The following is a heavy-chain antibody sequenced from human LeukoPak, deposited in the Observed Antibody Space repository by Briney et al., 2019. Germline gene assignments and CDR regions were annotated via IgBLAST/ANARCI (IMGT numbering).Heavy chain of an antibody. Sequence: PSETLSLTCTVTGGSVSSDNYYWSWIRQPPGKGLEWIGYIYNSGSTNYSLSLKSRVTMSADTSKNQLSLKLSAVTAADTAVYYCARGRFSSSWYIFDPWGQGALVTVSS. D-gene: IGHD6-13*01. V-gene: IGHV4-61*01. CDR2: IYNSGST. CDR1: GGSVSSDNYY. CDR3: ARGRFSSSWYIFDP. J-gene: IGHJ5*02.